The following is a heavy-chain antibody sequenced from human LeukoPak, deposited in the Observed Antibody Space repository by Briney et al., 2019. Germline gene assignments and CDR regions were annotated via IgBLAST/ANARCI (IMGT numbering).Heavy chain of an antibody. CDR2: IYHSGST. V-gene: IGHV4-39*07. CDR1: GGSISSGTYY. Sequence: PSEALSLTCTVSGGSISSGTYYWAWIRQPPGRGLEWIGTIYHSGSTYYNPSLKTRVTISVDTSKNQFSLNLTSLTATDTAVYYCARDRKYYYHMDVWGKGTTVTVSS. J-gene: IGHJ6*03. CDR3: ARDRKYYYHMDV. D-gene: IGHD1-14*01.